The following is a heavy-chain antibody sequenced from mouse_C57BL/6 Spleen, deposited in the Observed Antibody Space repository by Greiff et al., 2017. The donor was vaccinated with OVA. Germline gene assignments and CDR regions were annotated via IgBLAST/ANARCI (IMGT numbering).Heavy chain of an antibody. V-gene: IGHV1-85*01. CDR3: ARGEGLNFDY. CDR2: FYPRDGST. Sequence: QVQLQQSGPELVKPGASVKLSCKASGYTFTSYDINWVKQRPGQGLEWIGWFYPRDGSTKDNEKFKGKATLTVEPSSSTAYMDLHSLTSEDSAVYFCARGEGLNFDYWGKGTTLTVSS. J-gene: IGHJ2*01. CDR1: GYTFTSYD. D-gene: IGHD2-2*01.